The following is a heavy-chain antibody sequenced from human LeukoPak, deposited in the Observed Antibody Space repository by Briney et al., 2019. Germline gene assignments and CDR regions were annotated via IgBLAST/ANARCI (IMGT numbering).Heavy chain of an antibody. J-gene: IGHJ4*02. Sequence: SETLSLTCAVYGGSFSGYYWNWIRQSPGKGLEWIGEIEHSGSTKNSPSLKSRVTISVDTSKNQFSLKLSSVTAADTAVYYCARSWGSIAAAGSYYFDYWGQGTLVTVSS. V-gene: IGHV4-34*01. CDR2: IEHSGST. D-gene: IGHD6-13*01. CDR3: ARSWGSIAAAGSYYFDY. CDR1: GGSFSGYY.